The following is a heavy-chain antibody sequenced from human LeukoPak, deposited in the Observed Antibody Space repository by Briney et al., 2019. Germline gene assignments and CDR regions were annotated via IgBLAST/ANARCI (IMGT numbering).Heavy chain of an antibody. CDR3: AKDGTNYGLGTSFDN. J-gene: IGHJ4*02. CDR1: GFTFGSYA. Sequence: GGSLRLSCVASGFTFGSYAMTWVRQPPGKGLEWVAAISGSGDKTYYADSVKGRFTISRDNSKTTLFLQLNSLGAGDSAVFYCAKDGTNYGLGTSFDNWGQGTLVTVSS. V-gene: IGHV3-23*01. CDR2: ISGSGDKT. D-gene: IGHD3-10*01.